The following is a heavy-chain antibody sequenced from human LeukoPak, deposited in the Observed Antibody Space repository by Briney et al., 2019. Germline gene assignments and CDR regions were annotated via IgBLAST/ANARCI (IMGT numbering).Heavy chain of an antibody. J-gene: IGHJ4*02. CDR1: GYTFTSYG. CDR3: ASTAAAGEFDY. CDR2: ISAYNGNT. D-gene: IGHD6-13*01. Sequence: GASVKVSCKASGYTFTSYGISWVRQAPGQGLEWMGWISAYNGNTNYAQKLQGRVTMTTDTSTSTAYMELSSLRSEDTAVYYCASTAAAGEFDYWGQGTLVTVSS. V-gene: IGHV1-18*01.